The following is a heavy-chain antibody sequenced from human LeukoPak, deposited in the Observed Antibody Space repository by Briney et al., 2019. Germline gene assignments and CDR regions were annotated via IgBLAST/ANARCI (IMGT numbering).Heavy chain of an antibody. Sequence: GGSLRLSCAASGFTFSDYNMRWIRQAPGKGLEWVSSISRSGSTKYYADSVKGRFTISRDNAKNSLYLQIHSLRAEDTAVYFCATDYGYYFDYWGQGTLVAVSS. V-gene: IGHV3-11*04. CDR3: ATDYGYYFDY. CDR2: ISRSGSTK. CDR1: GFTFSDYN. J-gene: IGHJ4*02. D-gene: IGHD4-17*01.